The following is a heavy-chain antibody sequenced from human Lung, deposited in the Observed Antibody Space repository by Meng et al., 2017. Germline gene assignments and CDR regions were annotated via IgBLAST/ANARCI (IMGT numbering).Heavy chain of an antibody. J-gene: IGHJ5*02. CDR2: IYDSGST. CDR1: GGSLSSGGYY. Sequence: SETLSLTCTVSGGSLSSGGYYWSWIRQHPGKGLEYIGYIYDSGSTYSNPSLKSLVTISVDTSKNQFSLKLSSVTAADTAVYYCARGSYYGSGTNWFDPWGQGTLVTVSS. D-gene: IGHD3-10*01. V-gene: IGHV4-31*01. CDR3: ARGSYYGSGTNWFDP.